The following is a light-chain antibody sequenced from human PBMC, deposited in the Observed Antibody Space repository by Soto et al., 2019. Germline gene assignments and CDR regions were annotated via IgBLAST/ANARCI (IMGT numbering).Light chain of an antibody. V-gene: IGKV3D-20*02. J-gene: IGKJ1*01. CDR1: QSFXSN. Sequence: EIVMTQCPATLSVSPGERATLSCRASQSFXSNLGWYEQKPGQAPRLLIXYASGRGTGILERFSGSGSGRDFSLTISRLEPEDSAVYYCRQRSNWSTLTFGQGTKVDIK. CDR2: YAS. CDR3: RQRSNWSTLT.